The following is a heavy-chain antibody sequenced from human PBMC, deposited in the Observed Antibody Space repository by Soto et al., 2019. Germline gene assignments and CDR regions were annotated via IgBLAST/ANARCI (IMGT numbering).Heavy chain of an antibody. CDR1: GFTFSSYA. J-gene: IGHJ6*03. CDR2: ISGSGGST. CDR3: AKDRPADPDYYYYYMDV. D-gene: IGHD2-2*01. V-gene: IGHV3-23*01. Sequence: GGSLRLSCAASGFTFSSYAMSWVRQAPGKGLEWVSAISGSGGSTYYADSVKGRFTISRDNSKNTLYLQMNSLRAEDTAVYYCAKDRPADPDYYYYYMDVWGKGTTVTVSS.